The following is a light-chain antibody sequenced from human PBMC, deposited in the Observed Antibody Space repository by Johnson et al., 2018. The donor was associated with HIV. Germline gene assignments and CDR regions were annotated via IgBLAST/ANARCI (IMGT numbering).Light chain of an antibody. Sequence: QSVLTQPPSVSAAPGQKVTISCSGSSSNIGNNYVSWYQPVPGTAPKLLIYDNNKRPSGIPDRFSGSKSGTSATLGITGLQTGDEADYYCGTWDTSLSAVYVFGTGTKVTVL. CDR2: DNN. V-gene: IGLV1-51*01. J-gene: IGLJ1*01. CDR3: GTWDTSLSAVYV. CDR1: SSNIGNNY.